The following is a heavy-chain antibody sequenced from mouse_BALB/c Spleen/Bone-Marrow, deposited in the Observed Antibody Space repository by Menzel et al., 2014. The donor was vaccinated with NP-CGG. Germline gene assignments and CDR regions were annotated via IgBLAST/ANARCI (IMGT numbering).Heavy chain of an antibody. V-gene: IGHV5-12*02. CDR3: ARHNYDETWFAY. Sequence: DVMLVESGGGLVQPGGSLKLSCATSGFTFSDYYMYWVRQTPEKRLEWVAYISNGGGSTYYPDTVKGRFTISRDNAKNTLYLQMSRLKSEDTAMYYCARHNYDETWFAYWGQGILVTVSA. CDR2: ISNGGGST. D-gene: IGHD2-4*01. J-gene: IGHJ3*01. CDR1: GFTFSDYY.